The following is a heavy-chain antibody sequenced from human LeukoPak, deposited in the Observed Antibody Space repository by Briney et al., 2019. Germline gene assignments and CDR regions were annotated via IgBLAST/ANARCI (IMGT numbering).Heavy chain of an antibody. CDR1: GGSLSSGGYS. CDR3: ARTLSSGYFLYYFDY. CDR2: IYHSGST. D-gene: IGHD3-22*01. Sequence: PSETLSLTCAVSGGSLSSGGYSWSWIRQPPGKGLEWIGYIYHSGSTYYNPSLKSRVTISVDRSKNQFSLKLSSVTAADTAVYYCARTLSSGYFLYYFDYWGQGTLVTVSS. V-gene: IGHV4-30-2*01. J-gene: IGHJ4*02.